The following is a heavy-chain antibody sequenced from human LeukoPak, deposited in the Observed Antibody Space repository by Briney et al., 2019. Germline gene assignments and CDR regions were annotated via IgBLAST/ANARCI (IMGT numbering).Heavy chain of an antibody. V-gene: IGHV1-2*04. Sequence: ASVNVSCKASGYTFTGYYMHWVRQAPGQGLEWMGWINPNSGGTNYAQRFQGWVTMTRDTSISTAYMELSRLRSDDTAVYYCARGGPSSMIVVVITFFDYWGQGTLVTVSS. CDR2: INPNSGGT. CDR3: ARGGPSSMIVVVITFFDY. CDR1: GYTFTGYY. J-gene: IGHJ4*02. D-gene: IGHD3-22*01.